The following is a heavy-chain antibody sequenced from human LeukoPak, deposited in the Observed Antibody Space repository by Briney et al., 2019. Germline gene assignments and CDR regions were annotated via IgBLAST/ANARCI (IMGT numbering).Heavy chain of an antibody. V-gene: IGHV3-23*01. CDR2: INRGGDDT. Sequence: GGSLRLSYAASGFTFSTYAMSWVRQAPGKRLEWVSGINRGGDDTHYADSVKGRFTISRDNSKNTVYLQMNNLRAEDTALYYCAKGWSHRHYYYYMDVWGKGTTVTVSS. J-gene: IGHJ6*03. CDR3: AKGWSHRHYYYYMDV. CDR1: GFTFSTYA. D-gene: IGHD1-14*01.